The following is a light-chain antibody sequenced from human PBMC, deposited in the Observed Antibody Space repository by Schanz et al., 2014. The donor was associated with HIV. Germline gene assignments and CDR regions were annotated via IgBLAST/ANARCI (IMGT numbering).Light chain of an antibody. Sequence: QSVLTQSPSASASLGASVKLTCTLSSGHSKYAIAWHQQQPEKGPRYLMKVNSDGSHSKGDGIPDRFSGSSSGAERYLTISSLQSEDEADYYCQTWDSGIRVFGGGTKLTVL. CDR1: SGHSKYA. V-gene: IGLV4-69*01. CDR2: VNSDGSH. CDR3: QTWDSGIRV. J-gene: IGLJ3*02.